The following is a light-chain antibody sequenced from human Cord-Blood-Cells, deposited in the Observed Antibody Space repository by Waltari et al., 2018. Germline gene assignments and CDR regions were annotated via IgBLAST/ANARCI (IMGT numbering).Light chain of an antibody. CDR2: EGS. V-gene: IGLV2-23*01. J-gene: IGLJ2*01. Sequence: QSALTQPASVSGSPGQSITISCTGTSSDVGSYNLVSWYQQHPGKASKLMIYEGSKRPSGVSNRFSGSKSGNTASLTISVLQAEDEADYYCCSYAGSSTWVFGGGTKLTVL. CDR1: SSDVGSYNL. CDR3: CSYAGSSTWV.